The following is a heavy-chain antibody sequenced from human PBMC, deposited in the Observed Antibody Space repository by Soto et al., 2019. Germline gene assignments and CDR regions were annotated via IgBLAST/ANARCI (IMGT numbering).Heavy chain of an antibody. CDR2: ISWNSRSI. V-gene: IGHV3-9*01. Sequence: PGGSLRLSCAASGFTFDDYAMHWVRQAPGKGLEWVSGISWNSRSIGYADSVKGRFTISRDNAKNSLYLQMNSLRAEDTALYYCAKGSQSIAVAGFDYWGQGTLVTVS. CDR1: GFTFDDYA. CDR3: AKGSQSIAVAGFDY. J-gene: IGHJ4*02. D-gene: IGHD6-19*01.